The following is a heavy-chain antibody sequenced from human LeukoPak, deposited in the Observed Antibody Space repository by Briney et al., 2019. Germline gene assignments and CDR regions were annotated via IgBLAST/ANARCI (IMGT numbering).Heavy chain of an antibody. D-gene: IGHD3-22*01. CDR3: AKGSSGYFFDL. V-gene: IGHV3-23*01. CDR2: ISNDGGGT. Sequence: GGSLRLSCTASGFIFNNYGLIWVRQAPGKGLEWVSAISNDGGGTNYADFVKGRFTISRDNSKDTLFLQMNSLRAEDTALYYCAKGSSGYFFDLWGQGTLVTVSS. CDR1: GFIFNNYG. J-gene: IGHJ4*02.